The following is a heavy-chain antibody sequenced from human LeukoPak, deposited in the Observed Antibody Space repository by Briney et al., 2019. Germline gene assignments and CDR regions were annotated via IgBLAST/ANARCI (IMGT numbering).Heavy chain of an antibody. V-gene: IGHV4-39*07. Sequence: PSETLSLTCTVSGGSISSSSYYWGWIRQPPGKGLEWIGSIYYSGSTYYNPSLKSRVTISVDTSKNQFSLKLSSVTAADTAVYYCARDNDGVPAAMPLDYWGQGTLVTVSS. CDR2: IYYSGST. CDR3: ARDNDGVPAAMPLDY. J-gene: IGHJ4*02. D-gene: IGHD2-2*01. CDR1: GGSISSSSYY.